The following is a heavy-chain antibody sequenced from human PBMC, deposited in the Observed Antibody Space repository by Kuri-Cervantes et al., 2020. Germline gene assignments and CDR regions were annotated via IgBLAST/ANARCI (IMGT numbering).Heavy chain of an antibody. Sequence: GESLKISCAASGFTFSDYYMSWIRQAPGKGLEWVSYISSSGSTIYYADSVKGRFTISRDNAKNSLYLQMNSLRAEDTAVYYCARGPRWVRSRYNWFDPWGQGTLVTVSS. J-gene: IGHJ5*02. D-gene: IGHD1-26*01. CDR2: ISSSGSTI. V-gene: IGHV3-11*04. CDR1: GFTFSDYY. CDR3: ARGPRWVRSRYNWFDP.